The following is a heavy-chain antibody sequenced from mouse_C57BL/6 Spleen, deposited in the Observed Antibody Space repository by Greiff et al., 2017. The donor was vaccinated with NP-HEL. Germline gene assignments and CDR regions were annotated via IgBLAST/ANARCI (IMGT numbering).Heavy chain of an antibody. CDR2: ISYDGSN. D-gene: IGHD2-2*01. CDR1: GYSITSGYY. J-gene: IGHJ1*03. Sequence: EVQLQESGPGLVKPSQSLSLTCSVTGYSITSGYYWNWIRQFPGNKLEWMGYISYDGSNKYNPSLKNRISITRDTSKNQFFLKLNSVTTEDTATYYCARGTYGYDGYFDVWGTGTTVTVSS. V-gene: IGHV3-6*01. CDR3: ARGTYGYDGYFDV.